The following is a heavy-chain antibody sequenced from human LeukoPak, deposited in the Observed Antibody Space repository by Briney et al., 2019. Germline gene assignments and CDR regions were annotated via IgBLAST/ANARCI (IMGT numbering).Heavy chain of an antibody. CDR1: GFTFSSND. D-gene: IGHD3-22*01. V-gene: IGHV3-30*18. CDR3: AKGTHYYDSSGYWGAFDI. CDR2: ISYDGGNK. Sequence: PGGSLRLSCAASGFTFSSNDIHWVRQAPGKRLEWVVVISYDGGNKYYADSVKGRFAISRDNSKNTLYLQMNSLRAEDTAVYYCAKGTHYYDSSGYWGAFDIWGQGTMVTVSS. J-gene: IGHJ3*02.